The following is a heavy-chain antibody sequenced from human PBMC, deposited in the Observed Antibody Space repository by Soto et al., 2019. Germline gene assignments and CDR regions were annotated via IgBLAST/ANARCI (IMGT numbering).Heavy chain of an antibody. D-gene: IGHD2-2*01. V-gene: IGHV6-1*01. Sequence: PSQTVSLTCAISGDSVSSDSATWNWIRHSPSRGVEWLGRTYYRSKWYNDYALSVESRVTIDPDTSRNQFSLQFGFVTPEDTAVLYGGRITHSSSPSWAHGTLLTGSS. CDR1: GDSVSSDSAT. J-gene: IGHJ5*01. CDR2: TYYRSKWYN. CDR3: GRITHSSSPS.